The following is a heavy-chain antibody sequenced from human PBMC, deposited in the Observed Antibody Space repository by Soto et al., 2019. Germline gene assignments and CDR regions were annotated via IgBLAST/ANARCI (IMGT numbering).Heavy chain of an antibody. CDR3: ERDLAAVGDSYFDS. CDR2: IWYDGSNK. V-gene: IGHV3-33*01. CDR1: GFTFSSYG. J-gene: IGHJ4*02. Sequence: QVQLVESGGGVVQPGRSLRLSCAASGFTFSSYGMHWVRQAPGKGLEWVAVIWYDGSNKYYADSVKGRFTISRDNSKNTVYLQMNSLRAEDTAVYYCERDLAAVGDSYFDSWGQGTLVTVSS. D-gene: IGHD4-17*01.